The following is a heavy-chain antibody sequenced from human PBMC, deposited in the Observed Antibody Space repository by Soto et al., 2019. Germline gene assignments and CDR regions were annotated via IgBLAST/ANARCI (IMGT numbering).Heavy chain of an antibody. CDR2: LSASGVST. CDR3: AKAVPTVTTGIDY. CDR1: GFTFSSYA. J-gene: IGHJ4*02. D-gene: IGHD4-17*01. V-gene: IGHV3-23*01. Sequence: PGGSLRLSCAASGFTFSSYAMSWVRQAPGKGLEWVSGLSASGVSTYYTDSVKGRFTISRDNPKNTLYLQMNSLRAEDTAVYYCAKAVPTVTTGIDYWGQGTLVTVSS.